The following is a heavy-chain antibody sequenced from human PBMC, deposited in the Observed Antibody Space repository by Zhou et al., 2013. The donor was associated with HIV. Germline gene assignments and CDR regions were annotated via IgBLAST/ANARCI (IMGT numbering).Heavy chain of an antibody. CDR1: GFNNRA. CDR3: ARAPPPPNYSDGFVVGGSLDV. Sequence: QLSQSGAEVKKPGSSVRVSCAGGFNNRAISWVRQAPGQGLEWMGWISGDNGNTNYSRKFQGRVTMTTDRFTSTAYLEMRRLRYDDTAVYFCARAPPPPNYSDGFVVGGSLDVWGRGTKGHCLF. J-gene: IGHJ3*01. D-gene: IGHD6-19*01. CDR2: ISGDNGNT. V-gene: IGHV1-18*01.